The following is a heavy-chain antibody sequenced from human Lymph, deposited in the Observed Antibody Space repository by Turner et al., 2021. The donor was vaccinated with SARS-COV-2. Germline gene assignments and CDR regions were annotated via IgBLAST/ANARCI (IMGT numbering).Heavy chain of an antibody. CDR3: ARETVNNWVDP. Sequence: QVQLQESGPRLVKPLETSSLTCTVSGGSLNSNYWSWIRQPPGKRMEWIGYIYYKGNTNYNPSLKSRVTISVDKSKNQFSRKLTSVTAADTAIYYCARETVNNWVDPWGQGILVTVSS. V-gene: IGHV4-59*01. D-gene: IGHD2-21*02. J-gene: IGHJ5*02. CDR2: IYYKGNT. CDR1: GGSLNSNY.